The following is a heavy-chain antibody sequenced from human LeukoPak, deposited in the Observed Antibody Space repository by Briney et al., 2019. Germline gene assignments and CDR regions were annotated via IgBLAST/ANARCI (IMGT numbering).Heavy chain of an antibody. Sequence: SETLSLTCTVSGGSISSYYWSWIRQPPGKGLEWIGYIYYSGSTNYNPSLKSRVTISVDTSKNQFSLKLSSVTAADTAVYYCARDALGYFDYWGQGTLVTVSS. V-gene: IGHV4-59*01. CDR3: ARDALGYFDY. D-gene: IGHD7-27*01. CDR2: IYYSGST. J-gene: IGHJ4*02. CDR1: GGSISSYY.